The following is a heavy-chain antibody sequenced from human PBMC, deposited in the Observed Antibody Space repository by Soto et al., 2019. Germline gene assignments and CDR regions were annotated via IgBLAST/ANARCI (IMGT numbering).Heavy chain of an antibody. V-gene: IGHV3-48*02. J-gene: IGHJ4*02. CDR2: ISSSSTI. CDR1: GFTFSSYS. Sequence: PGGSLRLSCAASGFTFSSYSMNWVRQAPGKGLEWVSYISSSSTIYYADSVKGRFTISRDNAKNSLYLQMNSLRDEDTAVYYCASSVDTALGSRSWGQGTLVTVSS. D-gene: IGHD5-18*01. CDR3: ASSVDTALGSRS.